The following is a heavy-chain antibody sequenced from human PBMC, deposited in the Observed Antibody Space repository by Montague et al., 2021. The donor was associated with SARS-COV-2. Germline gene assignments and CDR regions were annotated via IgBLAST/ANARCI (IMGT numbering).Heavy chain of an antibody. Sequence: SETLSLTCTVSGDPIRTNSYYWGWFRQPPGKGLEWIGSIYYTGTTFSKPSLKSRVTLSVDTSKNQFSLRLSSVTAADTALYHCARHVIPRSRSGLGWFDPWGQGTLVTVSS. CDR2: IYYTGTT. CDR3: ARHVIPRSRSGLGWFDP. J-gene: IGHJ5*02. D-gene: IGHD3-3*01. CDR1: GDPIRTNSYY. V-gene: IGHV4-39*01.